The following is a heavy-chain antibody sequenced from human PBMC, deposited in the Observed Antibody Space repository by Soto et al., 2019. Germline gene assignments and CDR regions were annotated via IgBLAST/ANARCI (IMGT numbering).Heavy chain of an antibody. CDR3: AKDSVVGAILSYFDY. CDR1: GFTFSSYA. D-gene: IGHD1-26*01. CDR2: ISGSGDTT. J-gene: IGHJ4*02. V-gene: IGHV3-23*01. Sequence: GGSLRLSCAASGFTFSSYAMSWVRQAPGKGLEWVSTISGSGDTTYYADSVKGRFTISRDNSKNTLYLQMNSLRAEDTAVYYCAKDSVVGAILSYFDYWGQGTLVTVSS.